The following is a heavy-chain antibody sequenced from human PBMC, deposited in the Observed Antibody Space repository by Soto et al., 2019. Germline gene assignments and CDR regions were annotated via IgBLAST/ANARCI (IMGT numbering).Heavy chain of an antibody. D-gene: IGHD6-13*01. J-gene: IGHJ6*02. V-gene: IGHV1-2*04. CDR2: INPNSGGT. CDR3: ARGAAAGTDHYYGMDV. Sequence: ASVKVSCKASGYTFTGYYMHWVRQAPGQGLEWMGWINPNSGGTNYAQKFQGWVTMTRDTSISTAYMELSRLRSDDTAVYYCARGAAAGTDHYYGMDVWGQGTTVTVSS. CDR1: GYTFTGYY.